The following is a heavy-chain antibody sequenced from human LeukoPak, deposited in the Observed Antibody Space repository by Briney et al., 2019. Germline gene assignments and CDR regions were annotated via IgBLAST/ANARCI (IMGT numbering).Heavy chain of an antibody. CDR1: GGSISSGGYS. D-gene: IGHD1-26*01. CDR3: ARGEPLLEY. V-gene: IGHV4-30-2*01. Sequence: SSETLSLTCAVSGGSISSGGYSWSWIRQPPGKGLEWIGYIYHSGSTYYNPSLKSRVTISVDRSENQFSLKLSSVTAADTAVYYCARGEPLLEYWGQGTLVTVSS. J-gene: IGHJ4*02. CDR2: IYHSGST.